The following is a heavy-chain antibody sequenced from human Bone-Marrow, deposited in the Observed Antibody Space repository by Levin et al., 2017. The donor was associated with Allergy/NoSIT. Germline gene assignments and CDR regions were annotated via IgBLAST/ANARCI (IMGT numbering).Heavy chain of an antibody. V-gene: IGHV1-2*02. D-gene: IGHD6-13*01. CDR3: ARGIASGGKTYYYYCMDV. J-gene: IGHJ6*03. CDR2: INPNTGGT. Sequence: ASVKVSCKASGYIFTDYYMHWVRQAPGQGLEWMGWINPNTGGTSYSQNFQGRVTMTRDTSISTAYMDLSSLRSDDTAVYYCARGIASGGKTYYYYCMDVWGRGTTVAVSS. CDR1: GYIFTDYY.